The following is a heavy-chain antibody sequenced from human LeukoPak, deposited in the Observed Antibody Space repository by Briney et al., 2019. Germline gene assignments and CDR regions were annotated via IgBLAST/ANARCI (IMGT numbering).Heavy chain of an antibody. CDR2: ISYDGSNK. Sequence: GRSLRLSCAASGFTFSSYAMHWVRQAPGKGLEWVAVISYDGSNKYYADSVKGRFTISRDNSKNTLYLQMNSLRAEDTAVYYCAREPGYCSGGSCYSDYWGQGTLVTVSS. D-gene: IGHD2-15*01. V-gene: IGHV3-30-3*01. CDR1: GFTFSSYA. J-gene: IGHJ4*02. CDR3: AREPGYCSGGSCYSDY.